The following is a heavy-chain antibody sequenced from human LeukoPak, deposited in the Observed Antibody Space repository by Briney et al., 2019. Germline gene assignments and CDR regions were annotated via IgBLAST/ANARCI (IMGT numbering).Heavy chain of an antibody. CDR3: AKEDWNYPFDY. CDR2: ISGSGDKT. J-gene: IGHJ4*02. CDR1: GFIFNNYG. D-gene: IGHD1-7*01. Sequence: PGGSLRLSCAASGFIFNNYGMSWVRQAPGKGLEWVSSISGSGDKTYYADSVKGRFTISRDNSKNTLYLQMNSLRAEDTAVYYCAKEDWNYPFDYWGQGTLVTVSS. V-gene: IGHV3-23*01.